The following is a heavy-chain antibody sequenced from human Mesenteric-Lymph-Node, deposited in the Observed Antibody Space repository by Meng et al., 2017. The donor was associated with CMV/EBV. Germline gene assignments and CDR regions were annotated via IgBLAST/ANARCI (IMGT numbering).Heavy chain of an antibody. D-gene: IGHD6-13*01. Sequence: GESLKISCAASGFTLSDYWMHWVRQVPGTGLQWVSRVNSDESSRTYSASVEGRFTISTDNAKNTIYLQMDNMRVEDTAVYHCTRGEGGSSWYLLDLWGQGTLVTVSS. V-gene: IGHV3-74*01. J-gene: IGHJ5*02. CDR3: TRGEGGSSWYLLDL. CDR1: GFTLSDYW. CDR2: VNSDESSR.